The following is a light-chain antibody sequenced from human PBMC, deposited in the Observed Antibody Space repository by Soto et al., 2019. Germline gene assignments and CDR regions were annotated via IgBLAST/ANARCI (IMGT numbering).Light chain of an antibody. CDR2: KAS. J-gene: IGKJ4*01. CDR3: QQGDSFPFT. V-gene: IGKV1-5*03. Sequence: GDRVTITCRASRSITNYVAWYQQKAGKAPKLLMYKASTLEGGVPSRFSGSGSGTEFTLTISSLQPDDFATYFGQQGDSFPFTFGGGTKVDIK. CDR1: RSITNY.